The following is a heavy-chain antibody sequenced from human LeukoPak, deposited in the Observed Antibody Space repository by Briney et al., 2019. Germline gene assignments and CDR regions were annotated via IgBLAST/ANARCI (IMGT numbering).Heavy chain of an antibody. D-gene: IGHD1-26*01. J-gene: IGHJ5*02. CDR1: GFTFSSYS. CDR2: ISSSSTI. Sequence: GGSLRLSCAASGFTFSSYSMNWVRQAPGKGLEWVSYISSSSTIYYADSVKGRFTISRDNAKNSLYLQMNSLRAEDTAVYYCAREVGSQSSPAFDPWGQGTLVTVSS. CDR3: AREVGSQSSPAFDP. V-gene: IGHV3-48*04.